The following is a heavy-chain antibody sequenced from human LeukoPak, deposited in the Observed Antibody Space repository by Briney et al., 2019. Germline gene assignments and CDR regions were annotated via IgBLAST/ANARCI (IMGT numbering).Heavy chain of an antibody. Sequence: GGSLRLSCAASGFTFSSYSMNWVRQAPGKGLEWVSYISSTGNSKDYADSVKGRFTISRDNAKNSLYLQMNSLRAEDTAVYYCARDWAYWRSYSGMDVWGQGTTVTVSS. D-gene: IGHD2-21*01. CDR3: ARDWAYWRSYSGMDV. J-gene: IGHJ6*02. CDR1: GFTFSSYS. CDR2: ISSTGNSK. V-gene: IGHV3-48*04.